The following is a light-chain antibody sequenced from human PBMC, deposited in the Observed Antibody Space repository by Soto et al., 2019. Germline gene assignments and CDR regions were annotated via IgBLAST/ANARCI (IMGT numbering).Light chain of an antibody. CDR1: QTVSSY. Sequence: EIVLTQSPATLPLSPGERATLSCRASQTVSSYLAWYQKKPCQAPRLLISXASSRATGITDRFSGGGSGTDFTLTISRLEPEDFAVYYCQQFSSYPLTFGGWTKVDIK. V-gene: IGKV3-20*01. CDR3: QQFSSYPLT. CDR2: XAS. J-gene: IGKJ4*01.